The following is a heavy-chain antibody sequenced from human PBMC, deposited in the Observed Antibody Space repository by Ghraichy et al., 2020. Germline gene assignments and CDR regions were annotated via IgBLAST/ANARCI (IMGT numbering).Heavy chain of an antibody. V-gene: IGHV3-53*01. Sequence: GGSLRLSCAASGFTVSTNYYMTWVRQAPGKGLQWVSLITSDDTRYYAESVKGRFTVSRDKSTNTLFLQMNSLRAEDTAVYYCARVSGPDRRFWPYFDYWGQGTLVTVSS. D-gene: IGHD3-10*01. CDR2: ITSDDTR. CDR3: ARVSGPDRRFWPYFDY. CDR1: GFTVSTNY. J-gene: IGHJ4*02.